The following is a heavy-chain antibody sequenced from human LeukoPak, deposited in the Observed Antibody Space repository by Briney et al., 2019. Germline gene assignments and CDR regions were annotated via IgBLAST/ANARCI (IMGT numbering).Heavy chain of an antibody. Sequence: GGSLRLSCSASGFSFSSYSMDWVRQAPGKGLEWVSTISGGGRSTDYADSVKGQFTISRDNSKNTLYLQMNSLRAEDTAVYYCARPYSSSWYRSYYYYYGMDVWGQGTTVTVSS. CDR3: ARPYSSSWYRSYYYYYGMDV. D-gene: IGHD6-13*01. J-gene: IGHJ6*02. CDR1: GFSFSSYS. V-gene: IGHV3-23*01. CDR2: ISGGGRST.